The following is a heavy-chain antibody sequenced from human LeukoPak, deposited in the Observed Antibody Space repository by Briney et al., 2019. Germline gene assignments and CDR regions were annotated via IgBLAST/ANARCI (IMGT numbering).Heavy chain of an antibody. Sequence: GGSLRLSCSASGFTFSSYSMNWVRQAPGKGLEWVSTISGGGGSTYYADSVKGRFTISRDNSKNTLYLQVNSLRAEDTAVYYCAKGGKWDVTPFDYWGQGTLVTVSS. D-gene: IGHD1-26*01. V-gene: IGHV3-23*01. CDR2: ISGGGGST. CDR3: AKGGKWDVTPFDY. CDR1: GFTFSSYS. J-gene: IGHJ4*02.